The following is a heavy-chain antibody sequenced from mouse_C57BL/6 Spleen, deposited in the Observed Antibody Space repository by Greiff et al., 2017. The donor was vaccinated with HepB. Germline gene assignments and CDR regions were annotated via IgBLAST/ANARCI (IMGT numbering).Heavy chain of an antibody. CDR1: GYSITSGYY. CDR2: ISYDGSN. V-gene: IGHV3-6*01. CDR3: AREGDCFDY. Sequence: EVKVEESGPGLVKPSQSLSLTCSVTGYSITSGYYWNWIRQFPGNKLEWMGYISYDGSNNYNPSLKNRISITRDTSKNQFFLKLNSVTTEDTATYYCAREGDCFDYWGQGTTLTVSS. J-gene: IGHJ2*01.